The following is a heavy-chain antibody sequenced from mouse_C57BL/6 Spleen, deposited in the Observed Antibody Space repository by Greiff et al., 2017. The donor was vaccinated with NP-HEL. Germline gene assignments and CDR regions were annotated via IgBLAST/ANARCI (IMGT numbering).Heavy chain of an antibody. D-gene: IGHD2-10*01. V-gene: IGHV1-69*01. CDR1: GYTFTSYW. J-gene: IGHJ4*01. Sequence: QVQLQQPGAELVMPGASVKLSCKASGYTFTSYWMHWVKQRPGQGLEWIGEIDPSDSYTNYNQKFKGKSTLTVDKSSSTAYMQLSSLTSEDSAVYYCARSKARPTDAMDYWGQGTSVTVSS. CDR2: IDPSDSYT. CDR3: ARSKARPTDAMDY.